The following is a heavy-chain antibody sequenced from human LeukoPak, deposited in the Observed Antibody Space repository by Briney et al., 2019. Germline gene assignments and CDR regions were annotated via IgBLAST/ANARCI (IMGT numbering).Heavy chain of an antibody. V-gene: IGHV3-74*01. D-gene: IGHD3-22*01. Sequence: GGSLRLSCAASGFTFSSYWMHWVRQAPGKGLVWVSRINSDGSSTSYADSVKGRFTISRDNAKNTLYLQMNSLRAEDTAVYYCARDSPYYDSSGYYYPFDYWGQGTLVTVSS. J-gene: IGHJ4*02. CDR2: INSDGSST. CDR1: GFTFSSYW. CDR3: ARDSPYYDSSGYYYPFDY.